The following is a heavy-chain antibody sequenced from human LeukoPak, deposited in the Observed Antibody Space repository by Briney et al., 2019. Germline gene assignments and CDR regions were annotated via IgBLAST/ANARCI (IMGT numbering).Heavy chain of an antibody. V-gene: IGHV3-43*02. CDR3: ATWAFYHDLDV. D-gene: IGHD3-3*01. CDR1: GFTLDAYA. CDR2: INADGSRT. J-gene: IGHJ6*02. Sequence: PGGSLRLSCVASGFTLDAYAMHWVRQVRGKGLEWVSLINADGSRTYYADSVKGRFTISRGNYKNSLYLQMTSLRPEDSALYYCATWAFYHDLDVWGRGTTVTVSS.